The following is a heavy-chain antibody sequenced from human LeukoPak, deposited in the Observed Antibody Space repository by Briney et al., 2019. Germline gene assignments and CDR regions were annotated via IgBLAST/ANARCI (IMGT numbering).Heavy chain of an antibody. CDR2: ISWDGGST. CDR3: AEDSGSTEYDFWSGSLYNYYMDV. D-gene: IGHD3-3*01. Sequence: PGGSLRLSCAASGFTFDDYTMHWVRQAPGKGLEWVSLISWDGGSTYYADSVKGRFTISRDNSKNSLYLQMNSLRTEDTALYYCAEDSGSTEYDFWSGSLYNYYMDVWGKGTTVAVSS. V-gene: IGHV3-43*01. CDR1: GFTFDDYT. J-gene: IGHJ6*03.